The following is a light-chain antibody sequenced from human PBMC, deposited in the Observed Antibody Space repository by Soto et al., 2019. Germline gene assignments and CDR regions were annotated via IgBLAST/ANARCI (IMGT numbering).Light chain of an antibody. Sequence: DIQMTQSPSSLSASVGDRVTITCRASQSISTYLNWYQQKPGKAPKLLIYAASTLQSGVPSRFSGSGSGTSFALTISSLQPEDIATYYCQHYDNLPLTFGGGTKVDIK. CDR3: QHYDNLPLT. CDR2: AAS. CDR1: QSISTY. V-gene: IGKV1-39*01. J-gene: IGKJ4*01.